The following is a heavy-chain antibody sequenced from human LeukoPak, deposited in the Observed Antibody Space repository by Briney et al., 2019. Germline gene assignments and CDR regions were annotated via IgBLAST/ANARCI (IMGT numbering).Heavy chain of an antibody. CDR3: AMDYYDSNGYSRGWDY. D-gene: IGHD3-22*01. CDR2: SSTHGSDE. Sequence: GGSLRLSCAASGFTFTSLPLHWVRQAPGKGLEWVAVSSTHGSDEYYADSVKGRFTVFSDNSKKTVYLQMDSLRAEDTAVYHCAMDYYDSNGYSRGWDYWGQGTLVTVPS. CDR1: GFTFTSLP. J-gene: IGHJ4*02. V-gene: IGHV3-30*04.